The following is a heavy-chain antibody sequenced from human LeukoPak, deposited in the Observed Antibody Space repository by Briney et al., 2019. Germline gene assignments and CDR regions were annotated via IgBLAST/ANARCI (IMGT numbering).Heavy chain of an antibody. J-gene: IGHJ5*02. V-gene: IGHV1-2*02. CDR1: GYTFTGYN. Sequence: WASVKVSCKASGYTFTGYNMHWVRQAPGQGLEWMGWINPNSGGTNYAQKFQGRVTMTRDTSISTAYMELSRLRSDDTAVYYCARDSRIAARPGNWFDPWGQGTLVTVSS. CDR3: ARDSRIAARPGNWFDP. D-gene: IGHD6-6*01. CDR2: INPNSGGT.